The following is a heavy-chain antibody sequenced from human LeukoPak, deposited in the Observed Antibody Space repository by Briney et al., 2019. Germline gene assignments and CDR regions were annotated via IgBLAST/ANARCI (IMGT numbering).Heavy chain of an antibody. CDR3: ARDSVSGTTLDAFDI. D-gene: IGHD3-10*01. Sequence: EASVKVSCKASGYTFTSYYMHWVRQAPGQGLEWMGIINPSGGSTSYAQKFQGRVTMTRDTSTSTVYEELSSLRSEDTAVYYCARDSVSGTTLDAFDIWGQGTMVTVSS. J-gene: IGHJ3*02. CDR1: GYTFTSYY. V-gene: IGHV1-46*01. CDR2: INPSGGST.